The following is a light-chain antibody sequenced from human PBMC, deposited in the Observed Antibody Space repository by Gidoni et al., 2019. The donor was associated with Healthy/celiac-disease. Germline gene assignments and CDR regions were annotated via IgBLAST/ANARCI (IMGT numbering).Light chain of an antibody. Sequence: IVMTPSPATLSVSPGERATLSCRASQSVSSNFAWYQQKPGQAPRLLIYGASTRATGIPARFSGSGSGTEFTLTISSLQYEDFAVYYCQQYNNWSYTFGQGTKLEIK. V-gene: IGKV3-15*01. CDR3: QQYNNWSYT. CDR2: GAS. J-gene: IGKJ2*01. CDR1: QSVSSN.